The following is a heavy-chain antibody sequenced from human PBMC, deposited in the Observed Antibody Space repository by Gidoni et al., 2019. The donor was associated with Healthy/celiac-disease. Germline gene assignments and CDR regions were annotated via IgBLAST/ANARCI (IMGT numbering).Heavy chain of an antibody. CDR2: ISYDGSNK. D-gene: IGHD2-2*01. J-gene: IGHJ6*02. CDR1: GFTFSSYG. V-gene: IGHV3-30*18. CDR3: AKGGYCSSTSCMRNYYYYGMDV. Sequence: QVQLVESGGGVVQPGRSLRLSCAASGFTFSSYGMHWVRQAPGKGLEWVAVISYDGSNKYYADSVKGRFTISRDNSKNTLYLQMNSLRAEDTAVYYCAKGGYCSSTSCMRNYYYYGMDVWGQGTTVTVSS.